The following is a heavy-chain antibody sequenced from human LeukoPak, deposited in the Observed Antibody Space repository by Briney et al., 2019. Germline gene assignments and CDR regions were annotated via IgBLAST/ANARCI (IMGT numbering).Heavy chain of an antibody. CDR2: ISAYNGNT. J-gene: IGHJ5*02. Sequence: ASVKVSCKASGYTFTSYGISLVRQAPGQGLEWMGWISAYNGNTNYAQKLQGRVTMTTDTSTSTAYMELRSLRSDDTAVYYCARARDYDFWSGYYRGPWFDPWGQGTLVTVSS. V-gene: IGHV1-18*01. CDR1: GYTFTSYG. CDR3: ARARDYDFWSGYYRGPWFDP. D-gene: IGHD3-3*01.